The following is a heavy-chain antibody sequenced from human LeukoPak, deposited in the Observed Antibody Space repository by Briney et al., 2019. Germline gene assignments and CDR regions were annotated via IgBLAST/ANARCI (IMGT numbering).Heavy chain of an antibody. Sequence: ASVKVSCKASGYIFASYYMQWVRQAPGQGLEWMGIINPDGGSTSYARKFQGRVTMTRETSTGTVYMELSSLRSEDTAVYYCVRPPSGKDKRHDVLDVWGQGTVVTVSS. D-gene: IGHD1-26*01. CDR3: VRPPSGKDKRHDVLDV. CDR2: INPDGGST. J-gene: IGHJ3*01. CDR1: GYIFASYY. V-gene: IGHV1-46*01.